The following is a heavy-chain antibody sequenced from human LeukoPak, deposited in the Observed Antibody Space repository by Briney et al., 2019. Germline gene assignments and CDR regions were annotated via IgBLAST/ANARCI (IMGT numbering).Heavy chain of an antibody. V-gene: IGHV4-34*01. CDR3: ARGMYSSSWYSFDY. CDR2: INHSGST. J-gene: IGHJ4*02. Sequence: PSETLSLTCAVYGGSFSGYYWSWIRQPPGKGLEWIGEINHSGSTNYNPSLKSRVTISVDTSKNQFSLKLSSVTAADTAVYYCARGMYSSSWYSFDYWGQGTLVTVSS. D-gene: IGHD6-13*01. CDR1: GGSFSGYY.